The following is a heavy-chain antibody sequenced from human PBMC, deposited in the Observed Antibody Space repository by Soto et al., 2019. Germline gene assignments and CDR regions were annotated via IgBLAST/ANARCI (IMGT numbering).Heavy chain of an antibody. D-gene: IGHD6-6*01. CDR3: ARVSSSSLFDY. J-gene: IGHJ4*02. CDR1: GFTFSDYF. V-gene: IGHV3-11*01. CDR2: IGSRGSPI. Sequence: VHLVDSGGGLVKPGGSLRLFCAASGFTFSDYFMTWIRKAPGKGLEWVSYIGSRGSPIYYVDSVKGRFTISRDNAKDTLYLHMNSLRAEDTAVYYCARVSSSSLFDYWGQGTLVTVSS.